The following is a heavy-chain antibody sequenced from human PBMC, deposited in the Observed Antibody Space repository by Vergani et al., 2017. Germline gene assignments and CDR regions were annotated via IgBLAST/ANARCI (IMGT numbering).Heavy chain of an antibody. CDR1: GGSISSSSYY. CDR3: AREDIVVVPAAIQDLGYYYYYGMDV. J-gene: IGHJ6*02. CDR2: IYYSEST. Sequence: QLQLQESGPGLVKPSETLSLTCTVSGGSISSSSYYWGWIRQPPGKGLEWIGSIYYSESTYYNPSLKSRVTISVDTSKNQFSLKLSSVTAADTAVYYCAREDIVVVPAAIQDLGYYYYYGMDVWGQGTTVTVSS. D-gene: IGHD2-2*02. V-gene: IGHV4-39*07.